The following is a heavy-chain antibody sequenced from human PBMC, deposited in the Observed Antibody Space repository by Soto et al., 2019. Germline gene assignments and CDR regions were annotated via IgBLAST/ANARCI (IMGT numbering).Heavy chain of an antibody. CDR2: TYYSGST. CDR1: GGSISSGGYY. CDR3: ARGQGGNKIYNDAFDI. D-gene: IGHD5-12*01. V-gene: IGHV4-31*03. J-gene: IGHJ3*02. Sequence: SETLSLTCTVSGGSISSGGYYWSWIRQHPGKGLEWIGYTYYSGSTYYNPSLKSRVTISVDTSKNQFSLKLSSVTAADTAVYYCARGQGGNKIYNDAFDIWGQGTMVTVSS.